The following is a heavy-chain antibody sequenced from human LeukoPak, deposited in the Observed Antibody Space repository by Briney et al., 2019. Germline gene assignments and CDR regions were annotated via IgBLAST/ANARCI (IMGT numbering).Heavy chain of an antibody. Sequence: GGSLRLSCAASGFTFSSYWMSWVRQAPGKGLEGVANIKQDGSEKYYVDSVKDRFTITRDNAKNSLYLQMNSLRAEDTAVYYCAREVTVAGINWFDPWGQGTLVTVSS. CDR2: IKQDGSEK. J-gene: IGHJ5*02. D-gene: IGHD6-19*01. CDR1: GFTFSSYW. CDR3: AREVTVAGINWFDP. V-gene: IGHV3-7*01.